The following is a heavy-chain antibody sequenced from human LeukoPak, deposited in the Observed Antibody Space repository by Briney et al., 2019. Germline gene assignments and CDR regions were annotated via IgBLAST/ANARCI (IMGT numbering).Heavy chain of an antibody. CDR2: IKQDGSEK. V-gene: IGHV3-7*01. CDR3: ARDSLLFYDFWSGPEADY. CDR1: GFTFSSYW. D-gene: IGHD3-3*01. Sequence: GGSLRLSCAASGFTFSSYWMSWVRQAPGKGLEWVANIKQDGSEKYYVDSVKGRFTISRDNAKNSLYLQMNSLRAEDTAVYYCARDSLLFYDFWSGPEADYWGQGTLVTVSS. J-gene: IGHJ4*02.